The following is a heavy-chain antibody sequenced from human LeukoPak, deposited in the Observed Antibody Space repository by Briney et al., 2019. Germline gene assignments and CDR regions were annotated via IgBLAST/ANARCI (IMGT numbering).Heavy chain of an antibody. CDR3: SKGHSDYGTGFDL. J-gene: IGHJ4*02. CDR1: GLTFTNYA. V-gene: IGHV3-23*01. CDR2: ISGSGTKT. Sequence: GGSLRLSCAASGLTFTNYAMTWVRQAPGKGLECGSVISGSGTKTYYADSVKGRFTISRDNSKNTVYLQMNSLRVDDTAVYYCSKGHSDYGTGFDLWGRGTLVTVSS. D-gene: IGHD5-12*01.